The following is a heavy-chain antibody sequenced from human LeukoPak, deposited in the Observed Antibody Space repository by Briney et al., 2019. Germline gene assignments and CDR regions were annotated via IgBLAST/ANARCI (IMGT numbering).Heavy chain of an antibody. Sequence: GGSLRLSCAASGFTFSSYSMNWVRQAPGKGLEWVSSISSSSSYIYYADSVKGRFTISRDNAKNSLYLQMNSLRAEDTAVYYCARDANYYGSGGDYWGQGTLVTVSS. J-gene: IGHJ4*02. CDR1: GFTFSSYS. CDR2: ISSSSSYI. V-gene: IGHV3-21*01. D-gene: IGHD3-10*01. CDR3: ARDANYYGSGGDY.